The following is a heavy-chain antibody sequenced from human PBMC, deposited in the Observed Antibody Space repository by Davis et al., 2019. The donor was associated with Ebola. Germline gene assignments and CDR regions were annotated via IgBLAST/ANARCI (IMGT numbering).Heavy chain of an antibody. D-gene: IGHD1-26*01. CDR3: ARDDRLGAALDY. V-gene: IGHV3-30*19. CDR2: IWYDGSNK. J-gene: IGHJ4*02. CDR1: GFTFSSYG. Sequence: GGSLRLSCAASGFTFSSYGMHWVRQAPGKGLEWVAVIWYDGSNKYYADSVKGRFTISRDNSKNTLYLQMNSLRAEDTAVYYCARDDRLGAALDYWGQGTLVTVSS.